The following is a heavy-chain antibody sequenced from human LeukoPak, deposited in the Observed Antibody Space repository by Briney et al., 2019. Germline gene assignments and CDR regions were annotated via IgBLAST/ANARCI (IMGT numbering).Heavy chain of an antibody. V-gene: IGHV1-46*01. CDR2: INPSGGRT. CDR3: ASDGAYQPPRY. J-gene: IGHJ4*02. Sequence: GASVKVSCKASGYVFTSYYIHWMRQAPGQGLEWMGKINPSGGRTNYAQKFQDRVTLTSDTSTSTAYMDLSSLRFEDTAVYYCASDGAYQPPRYWGQETLVTVSS. D-gene: IGHD2-2*01. CDR1: GYVFTSYY.